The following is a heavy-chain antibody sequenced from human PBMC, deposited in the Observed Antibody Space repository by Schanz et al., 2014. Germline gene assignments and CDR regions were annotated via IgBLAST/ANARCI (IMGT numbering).Heavy chain of an antibody. J-gene: IGHJ4*02. D-gene: IGHD6-13*01. CDR3: ARDSGSSSWYASDY. CDR2: INRNGGST. V-gene: IGHV3-20*04. Sequence: VQLLESGGGLVQPGGSLRLSCAASGFGFDDYAMSWVRQAPGKGLEWVSGINRNGGSTGYADAVKGRFSISRDNGETSVYLQINSLKVEDTAVYYCARDSGSSSWYASDYWGQGTLVTGAS. CDR1: GFGFDDYA.